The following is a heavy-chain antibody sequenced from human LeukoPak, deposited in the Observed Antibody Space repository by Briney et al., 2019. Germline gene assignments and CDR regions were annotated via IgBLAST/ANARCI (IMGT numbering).Heavy chain of an antibody. CDR3: ARTYGSGSYSFNFLAYYYGMDV. V-gene: IGHV1-2*02. CDR1: GYTFTGYY. CDR2: INPNSGGT. J-gene: IGHJ6*02. D-gene: IGHD3-10*01. Sequence: ASVKVSCKASGYTFTGYYMHWVRQAPGQGLEWMGWINPNSGGTNYAQKFQGRVTMTRDTSISTAYMELSRLRSDDTAVYYCARTYGSGSYSFNFLAYYYGMDVWGQGTTDTVSS.